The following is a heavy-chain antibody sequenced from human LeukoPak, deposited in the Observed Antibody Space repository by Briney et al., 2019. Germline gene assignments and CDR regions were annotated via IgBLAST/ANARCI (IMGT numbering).Heavy chain of an antibody. CDR2: IYSGGST. J-gene: IGHJ4*02. CDR1: GFTVSSNY. CDR3: ARVRYGDYFFDY. V-gene: IGHV3-53*01. D-gene: IGHD4-17*01. Sequence: GGSLRLSCAASGFTVSSNYMSWVRQAPGKGLEWVSVIYSGGSTYYADSVKGRFTISKDNSKNTLYLQMNSLRAEDTAVYYCARVRYGDYFFDYWGQGTLVTVSS.